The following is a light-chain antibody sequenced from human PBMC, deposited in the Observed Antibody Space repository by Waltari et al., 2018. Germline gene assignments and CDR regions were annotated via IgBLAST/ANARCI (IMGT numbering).Light chain of an antibody. J-gene: IGLJ3*02. Sequence: QSALTQPRSVSGSPGQSVTNSSTGTSRYGGGCNHASWYQQHPGKATKLIIYDVSKRPSGVPDRFSGSKSGNTASLTISGLQADIEADYYCCSYAGSYTWVFGGGTKLTVL. CDR1: SRYGGGCNH. CDR2: DVS. V-gene: IGLV2-11*01. CDR3: CSYAGSYTWV.